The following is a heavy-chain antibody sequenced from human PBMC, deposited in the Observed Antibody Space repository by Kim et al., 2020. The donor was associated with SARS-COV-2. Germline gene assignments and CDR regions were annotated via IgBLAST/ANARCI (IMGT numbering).Heavy chain of an antibody. Sequence: GGSLRLSCAASGFTFSDSNMNWVRQAPGKGLEWVAGITPNSDYIFYDDSVKGRFAISRDNAKSSLFLQMNSLRVEDMGIYYCGKDQGVSPGAPGAITIWGQGTMVAVSS. D-gene: IGHD2-2*01. J-gene: IGHJ3*01. CDR3: GKDQGVSPGAPGAITI. CDR2: ITPNSDYI. CDR1: GFTFSDSN. V-gene: IGHV3-21*06.